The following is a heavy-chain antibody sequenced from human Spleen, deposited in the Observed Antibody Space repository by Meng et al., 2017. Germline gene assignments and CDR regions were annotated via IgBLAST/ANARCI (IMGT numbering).Heavy chain of an antibody. Sequence: LLEWSGAELTGPGASVKVSCKPSGYTFTEYEINWVRQASGQGLEWMGWMTPNRGYTGYAQKFQGRVTMTRNISTNTAYLELSSLRFDDTAVYYCARGGSSSSGTPWGQGTLVTVSS. CDR3: ARGGSSSSGTP. V-gene: IGHV1-8*01. CDR1: GYTFTEYE. J-gene: IGHJ5*02. D-gene: IGHD6-6*01. CDR2: MTPNRGYT.